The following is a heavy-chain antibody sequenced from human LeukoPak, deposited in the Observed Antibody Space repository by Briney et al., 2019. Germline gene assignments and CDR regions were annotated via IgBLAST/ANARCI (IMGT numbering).Heavy chain of an antibody. Sequence: GGSLRLSCTVSGVTPSSYKMTWFRPAPGKGLEWVSSIGYSGGDTHYADSVKGRFTISRDNSKNTLYLQLNSLRADDMAVYYCTRNSGWYGVSWGQGTLVTVSS. J-gene: IGHJ4*02. CDR1: GVTPSSYK. CDR3: TRNSGWYGVS. CDR2: IGYSGGDT. V-gene: IGHV3-23*01. D-gene: IGHD6-19*01.